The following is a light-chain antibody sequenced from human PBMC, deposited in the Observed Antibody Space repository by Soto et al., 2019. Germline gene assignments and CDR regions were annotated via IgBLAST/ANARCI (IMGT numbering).Light chain of an antibody. CDR3: QQYSSSPS. J-gene: IGKJ5*01. V-gene: IGKV3-15*01. CDR2: GAS. CDR1: QSVSGD. Sequence: EIVLTQSPATLSVSPGERSTLSCRASQSVSGDLAWYHHKPGQVPSLLIYGASTRASGIPARFSGSGSGTEFTLTIGRLQSEDFAVYYCQQYSSSPSFGQGTRLEIK.